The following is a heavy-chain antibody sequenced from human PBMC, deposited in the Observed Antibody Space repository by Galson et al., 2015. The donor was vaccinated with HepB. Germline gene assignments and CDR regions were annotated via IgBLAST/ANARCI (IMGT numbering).Heavy chain of an antibody. J-gene: IGHJ5*02. CDR2: ISGDGDNT. Sequence: SLRLSCAASGFTFSRFGMNWVRQAPGKGLEWVSTISGDGDNTHYADPVRGRHTISRDNSRNTLYLQMSSLRVEDTAVYYCAKDLDSSGYYGDNWFDPWGQGTLVTVSS. CDR3: AKDLDSSGYYGDNWFDP. D-gene: IGHD3-22*01. V-gene: IGHV3-23*01. CDR1: GFTFSRFG.